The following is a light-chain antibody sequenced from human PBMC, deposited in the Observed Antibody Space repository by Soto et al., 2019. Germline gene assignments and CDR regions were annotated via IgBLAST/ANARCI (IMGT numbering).Light chain of an antibody. CDR3: QQSYSSPFT. V-gene: IGKV1-39*01. CDR1: QTVTRN. J-gene: IGKJ3*01. CDR2: ATS. Sequence: DVQMTQSPSSLSAFVGDRVTIACRANQTVTRNLNWYQQKPGKAPSLLIYATSYLNDGVPSRFDDSGSGTDFPLTITSLQPDDFATYYCQQSYSSPFTFGPGTTVDVK.